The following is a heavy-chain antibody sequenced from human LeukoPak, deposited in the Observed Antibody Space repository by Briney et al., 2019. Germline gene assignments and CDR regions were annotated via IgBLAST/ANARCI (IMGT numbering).Heavy chain of an antibody. J-gene: IGHJ5*02. Sequence: ASVKVSCKASGGTFSSYAISWVRQAPGQGLELMGMINPTGGSTGYAQKFQGRVTMTRDMSTSTDYIELSSLRSEDTAIYYCARDNSVGDNAWWFDPWGQGTLVTVSS. CDR3: ARDNSVGDNAWWFDP. CDR2: INPTGGST. V-gene: IGHV1-46*01. CDR1: GGTFSSYA. D-gene: IGHD1-26*01.